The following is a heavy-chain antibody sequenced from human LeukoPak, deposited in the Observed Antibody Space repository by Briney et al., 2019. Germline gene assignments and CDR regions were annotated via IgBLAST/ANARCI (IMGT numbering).Heavy chain of an antibody. CDR1: GFTFSNYW. J-gene: IGHJ4*02. D-gene: IGHD4-17*01. Sequence: GGSLRLSCAASGFTFSNYWRSWVRQAPGKGLEWVGNIQEDGSAQYYVDSVKGRFTISRDNAKTSLYLQMKSLRVDETAVYYCARVAYGDRYWGQGTLVTVSS. V-gene: IGHV3-7*01. CDR3: ARVAYGDRY. CDR2: IQEDGSAQ.